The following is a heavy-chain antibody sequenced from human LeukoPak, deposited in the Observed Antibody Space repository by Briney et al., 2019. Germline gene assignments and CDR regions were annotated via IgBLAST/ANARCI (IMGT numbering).Heavy chain of an antibody. D-gene: IGHD2-2*01. Sequence: SETLSLTCAVYGGSFSGYYCSWIRQPPGKGLEWIGEINHSGSTNYNPSLKSRVTISVDTSKNQFSLKLSSVTAADTAVYYCARTRYCSSTSCHRKPYYYGMDVWGQGTTVTVSS. CDR3: ARTRYCSSTSCHRKPYYYGMDV. V-gene: IGHV4-34*01. J-gene: IGHJ6*02. CDR2: INHSGST. CDR1: GGSFSGYY.